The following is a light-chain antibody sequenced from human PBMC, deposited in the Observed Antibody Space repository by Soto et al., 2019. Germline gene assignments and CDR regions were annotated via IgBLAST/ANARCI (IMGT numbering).Light chain of an antibody. CDR2: EVS. V-gene: IGLV2-14*02. Sequence: QSVLAQPASVSGSPGQSITISCTGTSGFVGSFSLVSWYQQHPGKAPKVMISEVSNRPSGVSNRFSGSKSGNTASLTISGLQAEDEADYYCSSYTSSSTLYVFGTGTKVTVL. CDR1: SGFVGSFSL. J-gene: IGLJ1*01. CDR3: SSYTSSSTLYV.